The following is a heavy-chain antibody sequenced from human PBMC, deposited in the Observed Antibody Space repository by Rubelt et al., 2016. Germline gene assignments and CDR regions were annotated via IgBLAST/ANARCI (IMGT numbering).Heavy chain of an antibody. CDR1: GFSFSDYS. CDR2: ITSGSDII. CDR3: ASDRVG. D-gene: IGHD2-2*01. V-gene: IGHV3-48*04. J-gene: IGHJ4*02. Sequence: EVQLVESGGGLVQPGGSLRLSCAASGFSFSDYSMNWVRQAPGKGLEWLSYITSGSDIIQYADSVKGRLTISRDNAKKSLYLQMNSLRVEDTAVYYCASDRVGWGQGTLVTVSS.